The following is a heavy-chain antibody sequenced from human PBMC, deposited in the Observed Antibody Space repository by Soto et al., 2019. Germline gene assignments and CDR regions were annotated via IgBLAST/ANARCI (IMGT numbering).Heavy chain of an antibody. CDR3: ALRRGYCSGGSCYSIWFDP. CDR2: IYWDDDK. D-gene: IGHD2-15*01. V-gene: IGHV2-5*02. J-gene: IGHJ5*02. CDR1: GFSLSTSGVG. Sequence: QITLKESGPTLVKPTQTLTLTCTLSGFSLSTSGVGVGWIRQPPGKALEWLTLIYWDDDKRYSPSLKSRLTITKDTSKIQVVLTMTNMDPVDTATYYCALRRGYCSGGSCYSIWFDPWGQGTLVTVSS.